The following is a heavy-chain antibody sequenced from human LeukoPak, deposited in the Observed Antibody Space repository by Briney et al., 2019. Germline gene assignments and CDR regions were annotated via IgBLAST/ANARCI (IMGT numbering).Heavy chain of an antibody. J-gene: IGHJ4*02. CDR3: ARAGYYRFDY. D-gene: IGHD4-17*01. CDR2: INSDGTTI. Sequence: GGSLILSCAASGFSFSSCWMHRVRQAPGKVLVWVSRINSDGTTINYADSVKGRFTISRDNAKNTLYLQVNSLRDEDTAVYYCARAGYYRFDYWGQGTLVPVSS. CDR1: GFSFSSCW. V-gene: IGHV3-74*01.